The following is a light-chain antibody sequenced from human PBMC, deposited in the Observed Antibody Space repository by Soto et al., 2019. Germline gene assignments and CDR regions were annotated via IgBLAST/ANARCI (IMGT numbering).Light chain of an antibody. J-gene: IGKJ4*01. CDR3: QQYHRYPVT. CDR2: KAS. CDR1: QSISSW. V-gene: IGKV1-5*03. Sequence: DIQMTPSPSTLSASVGDRVTITCRASQSISSWLAWYQQKPGKAPKALIYKASILESGVPSRFSGSGSGTEFTLTIYILQPDDFATYYCQQYHRYPVTFGGGTKVEIK.